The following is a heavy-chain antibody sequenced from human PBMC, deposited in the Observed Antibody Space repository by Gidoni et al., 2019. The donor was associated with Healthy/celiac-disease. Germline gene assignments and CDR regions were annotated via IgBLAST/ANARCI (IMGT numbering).Heavy chain of an antibody. CDR2: IIPIFGTA. J-gene: IGHJ1*01. V-gene: IGHV1-69*01. Sequence: QVQLVQSGAEVKKPGSSVKVSCKASGGTFSRYAISWVRQAPGQGLEWMGGIIPIFGTANYAQKFQGRVTITADESTSTAYMELSSLRSEDTAVYYCARDWPLYDILTGQHAEYFQHWGQGTLVTVSS. CDR1: GGTFSRYA. CDR3: ARDWPLYDILTGQHAEYFQH. D-gene: IGHD3-9*01.